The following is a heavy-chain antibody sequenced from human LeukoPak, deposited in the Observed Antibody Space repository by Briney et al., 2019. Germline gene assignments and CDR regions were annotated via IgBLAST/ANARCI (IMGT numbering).Heavy chain of an antibody. V-gene: IGHV1-2*04. CDR2: INPNSGGT. J-gene: IGHJ6*02. CDR3: ARERRACSSTSCWDYYGMDV. Sequence: ASVKVSCKASGYTFTSYYMHWVRQAPGQGLEWMGWINPNSGGTNYAQKFQGWVTMTRDTSISTAYMELSRLRSDDTAVYYCARERRACSSTSCWDYYGMDVWGQGTTVTVSS. CDR1: GYTFTSYY. D-gene: IGHD2-2*01.